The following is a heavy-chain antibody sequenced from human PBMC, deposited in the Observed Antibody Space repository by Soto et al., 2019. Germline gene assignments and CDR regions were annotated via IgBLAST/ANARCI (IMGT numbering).Heavy chain of an antibody. Sequence: PSETLSLTCTVSGGSISSYYWSWIRQPPGKGLEWIGYIYYSGSTNYNPSLKSRVTISVDTSKNQFSLKLSSVTAADTAVYYCARARITMVRGVIAEGWFDPWGQGTLVTVSS. CDR1: GGSISSYY. D-gene: IGHD3-10*01. CDR2: IYYSGST. V-gene: IGHV4-59*01. J-gene: IGHJ5*02. CDR3: ARARITMVRGVIAEGWFDP.